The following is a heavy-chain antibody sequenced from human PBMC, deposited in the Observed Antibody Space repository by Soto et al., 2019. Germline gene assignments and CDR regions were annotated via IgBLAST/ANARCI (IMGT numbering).Heavy chain of an antibody. CDR1: GGSISSSSYY. CDR2: IYYSGST. V-gene: IGHV4-39*01. J-gene: IGHJ4*02. D-gene: IGHD3-16*01. CDR3: ASYYDYVWGSYEHYFDY. Sequence: QLQLQESSPGLVKPSETLSLTCTVSGGSISSSSYYWGWIRQPPGKGLEWIGSIYYSGSTYYNPSLKSRVTISVDTSKNQFSLKLSSVTAADTAVYYCASYYDYVWGSYEHYFDYWGQGTLVTVSS.